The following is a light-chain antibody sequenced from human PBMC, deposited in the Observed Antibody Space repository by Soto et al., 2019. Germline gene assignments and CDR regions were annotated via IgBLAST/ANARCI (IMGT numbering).Light chain of an antibody. CDR2: KIS. Sequence: DIVLTQAPLSSPVTLGQPASISCRSSQSLVHSDGNTYLSWLHQRPGQPPRLLIYKISKRFSGVPDRFGGSGAGTDFTRTITRVEAEDVGVYYCMQATHSPWAFGQGTKVEIK. V-gene: IGKV2-24*01. CDR3: MQATHSPWA. CDR1: QSLVHSDGNTY. J-gene: IGKJ1*01.